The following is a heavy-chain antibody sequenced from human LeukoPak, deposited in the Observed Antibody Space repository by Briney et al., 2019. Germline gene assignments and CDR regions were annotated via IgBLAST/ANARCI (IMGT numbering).Heavy chain of an antibody. CDR2: VKSETNGGTT. D-gene: IGHD2-8*01. J-gene: IGHJ4*02. CDR3: TTTPLGYCTDSGCYSYFDY. Sequence: GGSLRLSCGASGFSFSDAWRNWVRQAPGKGLEWVGRVKSETNGGTTDYAAPVKGRFTILRDDSENTLYLQMDSLKTEDTAIYYCTTTPLGYCTDSGCYSYFDYWGQGTLVTVSS. V-gene: IGHV3-15*01. CDR1: GFSFSDAW.